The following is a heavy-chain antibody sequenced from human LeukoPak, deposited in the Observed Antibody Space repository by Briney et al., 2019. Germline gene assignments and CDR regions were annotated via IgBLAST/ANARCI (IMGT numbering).Heavy chain of an antibody. V-gene: IGHV4-30-4*01. CDR2: IYYSGST. CDR3: ARETGRDYGDYGGYYLDY. D-gene: IGHD4-17*01. Sequence: SETLSLTCTVSGGSISSGDYYWSWIRQPPGKGLEWIGYIYYSGSTYYNPSLKSRVTISVDTSKNQFSLKLCSVTAADTAVYYCARETGRDYGDYGGYYLDYWGQGTLVTVSS. CDR1: GGSISSGDYY. J-gene: IGHJ4*02.